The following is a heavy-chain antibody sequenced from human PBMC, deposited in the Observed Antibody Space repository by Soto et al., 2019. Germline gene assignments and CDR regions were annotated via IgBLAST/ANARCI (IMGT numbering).Heavy chain of an antibody. CDR2: ISHDGINK. Sequence: QVLLVDSGGGVVQPGRSLRLSCAASGFTFSSYAMNWVRQAPGKGLEWVALISHDGINKYYADSVRGRFTISRDSSMNTLYLQMNSLGAADTAVYYCGRCTSTSCHLGSDYWGQGTLVTVSS. V-gene: IGHV3-30-3*01. CDR1: GFTFSSYA. CDR3: GRCTSTSCHLGSDY. D-gene: IGHD2-2*01. J-gene: IGHJ4*02.